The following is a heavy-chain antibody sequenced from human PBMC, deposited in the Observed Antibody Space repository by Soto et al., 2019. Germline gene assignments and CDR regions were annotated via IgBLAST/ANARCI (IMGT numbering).Heavy chain of an antibody. CDR2: ISGSVGSI. D-gene: IGHD3-3*01. CDR1: GFTFSSYA. Sequence: HPGGSLRLSCAASGFTFSSYAMSWVRQAPGKGLEWVSAISGSVGSIYYVDTVKGRFTISRDNSKNTLYLQMNSLRAEDTDVYYCAKDSPIFVVVIIVLDYLGKGTLVTVSS. CDR3: AKDSPIFVVVIIVLDY. V-gene: IGHV3-23*01. J-gene: IGHJ4*02.